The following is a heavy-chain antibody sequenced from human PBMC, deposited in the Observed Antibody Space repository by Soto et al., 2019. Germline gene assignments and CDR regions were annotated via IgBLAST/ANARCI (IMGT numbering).Heavy chain of an antibody. D-gene: IGHD3-3*01. J-gene: IGHJ6*01. V-gene: IGHV1-18*04. Sequence: AAVKVSCKASGYTFTSHGISWVRQAPGQGLEGMGWLSAYNGNTNYAQNLQGRVTMTNDTSTSTAHMELRHLRTDDTAVYYCARRIKIFNYYSHSMDVWGQGTTVTVSS. CDR2: LSAYNGNT. CDR1: GYTFTSHG. CDR3: ARRIKIFNYYSHSMDV.